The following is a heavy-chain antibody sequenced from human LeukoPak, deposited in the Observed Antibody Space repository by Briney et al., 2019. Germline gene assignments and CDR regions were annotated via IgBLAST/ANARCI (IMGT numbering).Heavy chain of an antibody. CDR1: GFTFSSYE. Sequence: GGSLRLSCAASGFTFSSYEMNWVRQAPGKGLEWVSYISSSGSTIYYADSVKGRFTISRDNAKNSLYLQMNSLRAEDTAVYYCATDLKDYYASSGYRYYYYYYGMDVWGQGTTVTVSS. V-gene: IGHV3-48*03. J-gene: IGHJ6*02. CDR2: ISSSGSTI. D-gene: IGHD3-22*01. CDR3: ATDLKDYYASSGYRYYYYYYGMDV.